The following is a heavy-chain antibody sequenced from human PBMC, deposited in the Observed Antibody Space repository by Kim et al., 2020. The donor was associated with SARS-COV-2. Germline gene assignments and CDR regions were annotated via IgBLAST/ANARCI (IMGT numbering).Heavy chain of an antibody. V-gene: IGHV3-23*01. D-gene: IGHD3-22*01. CDR3: ASAGDDSSGYYRNFDY. Sequence: SGKGRFTLSRYNSKNTLYLQMNSLRAEDTAVYYCASAGDDSSGYYRNFDYWGQGTLVTVSS. J-gene: IGHJ4*02.